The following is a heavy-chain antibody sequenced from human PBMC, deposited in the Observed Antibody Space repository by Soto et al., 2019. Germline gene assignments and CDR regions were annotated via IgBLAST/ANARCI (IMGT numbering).Heavy chain of an antibody. CDR3: ARREIQGLIAY. CDR1: GYSISSSNW. CDR2: IYYSGTT. J-gene: IGHJ4*02. V-gene: IGHV4-28*01. Sequence: TSETLSLTCAVSGYSISSSNWWGWIRQPPGKGLEWIGYIYYSGTTYYNPSLKSRVTMSVDTSKNQFSLKLTSVTAVDTAVYYCARREIQGLIAYWAQGSLVTVSS. D-gene: IGHD1-26*01.